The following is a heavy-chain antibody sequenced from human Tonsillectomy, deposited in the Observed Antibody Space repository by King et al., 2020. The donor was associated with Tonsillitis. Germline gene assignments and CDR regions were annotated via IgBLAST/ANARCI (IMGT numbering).Heavy chain of an antibody. J-gene: IGHJ6*02. Sequence: QVQLVESGGGVVHPGRSLRLSCAASGFTFSTYDMHWVRQAPGKGLEWVAVISYDGSNKFYADSVKGRFTISRDNSKNTLYLQMNSLRAEDTAVYYCAQSWANTASIYSYYALDVWGQGTTVTVSS. CDR2: ISYDGSNK. CDR1: GFTFSTYD. D-gene: IGHD5-18*01. V-gene: IGHV3-30*18. CDR3: AQSWANTASIYSYYALDV.